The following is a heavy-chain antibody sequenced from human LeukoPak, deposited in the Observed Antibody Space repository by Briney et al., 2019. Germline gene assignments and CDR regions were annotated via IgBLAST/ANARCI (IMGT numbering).Heavy chain of an antibody. CDR3: ARADSSSWKD. Sequence: SETLSITCTVSGGSISSYYWSWIRQPPGKGLEWIGYIYYSGSTNYNPSLKSRVTISVDTSKNQFSLRLSSVTAADTAIYYCARADSSSWKDWGQGTLVTVSS. J-gene: IGHJ4*02. V-gene: IGHV4-59*01. D-gene: IGHD6-13*01. CDR2: IYYSGST. CDR1: GGSISSYY.